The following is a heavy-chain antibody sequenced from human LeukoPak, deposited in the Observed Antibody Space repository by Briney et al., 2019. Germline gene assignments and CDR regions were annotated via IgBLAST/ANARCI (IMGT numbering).Heavy chain of an antibody. CDR1: GFTFSRYS. Sequence: GGSLRLSCAASGFTFSRYSMNWVRQAPGKGLEWVSYISSSCRTIYYADSVKGRFTISRDNARNSLYLQMNSLRAEDTAVYYCARDRLTTPPGMDVWGKGTPVTVSS. J-gene: IGHJ6*04. CDR2: ISSSCRTI. V-gene: IGHV3-48*01. CDR3: ARDRLTTPPGMDV. D-gene: IGHD4-17*01.